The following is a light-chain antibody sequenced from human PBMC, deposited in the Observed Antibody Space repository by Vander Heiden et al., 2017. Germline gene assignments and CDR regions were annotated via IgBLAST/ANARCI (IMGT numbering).Light chain of an antibody. V-gene: IGLV8-61*01. CDR1: SGSVSTSYY. CDR2: STN. Sequence: QTVVTQEPSFSVSPGGTVTLTCGLSSGSVSTSYYPSWYQQTPVQAPRTLIYSTNTRSSGVPDRCSGSILGNKAALTITGAQADDESDYYCVLYMASGVFGGGTKLTVL. J-gene: IGLJ3*02. CDR3: VLYMASGV.